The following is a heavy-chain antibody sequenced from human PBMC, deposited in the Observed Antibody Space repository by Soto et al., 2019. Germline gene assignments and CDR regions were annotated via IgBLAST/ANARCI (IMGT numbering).Heavy chain of an antibody. D-gene: IGHD3-3*01. V-gene: IGHV1-69*12. CDR3: ARVKNYDFWSGYPIDY. Sequence: QVQLVQSGAEVKKPGSSVKVSCKASGGTFSSYAISWVRQAPGQGLEWMGGIIPIFGTANYAQKFQGRVTITADESTSTADMELSSLRSEDTAVYYCARVKNYDFWSGYPIDYWGQGTLVTVSS. J-gene: IGHJ4*02. CDR1: GGTFSSYA. CDR2: IIPIFGTA.